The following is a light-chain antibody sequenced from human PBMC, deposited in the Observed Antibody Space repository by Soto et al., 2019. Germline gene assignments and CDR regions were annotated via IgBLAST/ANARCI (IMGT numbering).Light chain of an antibody. CDR1: SSDVGGYNY. V-gene: IGLV2-11*01. Sequence: SALTQPRSVSGSPGQSVTISCTGTSSDVGGYNYVSWYQHHPGKAPKLMIYDVSKRPSGVPDRFSGSKSGNTASLTISGLQAEDEADYYCISYTGSSTSYVFGTGTKVTV. CDR2: DVS. CDR3: ISYTGSSTSYV. J-gene: IGLJ1*01.